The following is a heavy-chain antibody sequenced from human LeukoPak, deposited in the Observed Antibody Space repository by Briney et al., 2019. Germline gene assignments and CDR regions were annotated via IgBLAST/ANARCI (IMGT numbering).Heavy chain of an antibody. V-gene: IGHV3-23*01. CDR3: ARGSRITFGGVHNY. CDR2: ITGSGDST. J-gene: IGHJ4*02. CDR1: GFTFSSSA. Sequence: PGGSLRLSCAASGFTFSSSAMSWVRQAPGKGLEWVSGITGSGDSTYYADSVKGRFTISRDNSKNTLYLQMNSLRAEDTAVYYCARGSRITFGGVHNYWGQGTLVTVSS. D-gene: IGHD3-16*01.